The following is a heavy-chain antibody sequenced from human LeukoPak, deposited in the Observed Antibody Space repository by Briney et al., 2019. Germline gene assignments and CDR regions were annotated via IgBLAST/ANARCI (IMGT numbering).Heavy chain of an antibody. Sequence: GASVKVSCKASGYTFTGYYMHWVRQAPGQGLEWMGWINPNSGGTNYAQNFQGRVTMTRDTSISTAYMELSNLRSDDTAVYYCARDRAASWFDPWGQGTLITVSS. J-gene: IGHJ5*02. D-gene: IGHD6-13*01. CDR1: GYTFTGYY. CDR3: ARDRAASWFDP. V-gene: IGHV1-2*02. CDR2: INPNSGGT.